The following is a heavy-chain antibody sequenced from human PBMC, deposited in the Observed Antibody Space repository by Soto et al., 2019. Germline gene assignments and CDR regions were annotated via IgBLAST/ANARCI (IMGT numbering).Heavy chain of an antibody. J-gene: IGHJ4*02. V-gene: IGHV4-34*01. CDR1: GGSFSGYY. CDR2: INHSGST. Sequence: SETLSLTCAVYGGSFSGYYWTWIRQPPGTGLEWIGEINHSGSTNYNPSLKSRVTISVDTSKNQFSLKLTSVTAADTAGYYCARDKITGLFDYWGQGTLVPVSS. D-gene: IGHD2-8*02. CDR3: ARDKITGLFDY.